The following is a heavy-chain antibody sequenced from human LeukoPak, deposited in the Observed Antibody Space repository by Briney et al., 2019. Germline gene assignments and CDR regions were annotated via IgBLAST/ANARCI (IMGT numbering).Heavy chain of an antibody. CDR3: ARFELDSDGYATNFDS. V-gene: IGHV3-11*06. J-gene: IGHJ4*02. D-gene: IGHD3-22*01. CDR1: GFSFSDYY. CDR2: ISGSSSHT. Sequence: GGSLRLSCVVSGFSFSDYYMNWIRQTPGKGLEWLSYISGSSSHTLYADSVKGRFTISRDNAKNSLYLQMNSLRAEDTAVYYCARFELDSDGYATNFDSWGQGTLVTVSP.